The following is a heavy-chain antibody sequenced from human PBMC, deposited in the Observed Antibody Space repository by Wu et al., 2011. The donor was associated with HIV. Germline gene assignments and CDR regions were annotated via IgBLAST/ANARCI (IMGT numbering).Heavy chain of an antibody. Sequence: QVQLVQSGAEVKKPGSSVKVSCKASGATFSSYAISWVRQAPGQGLEWMGRIIPIFGTANYAQKFQGRVTITADKSTSTAYMELSSLRSEDTAVYYCASQNPDLVVVVAATHAPDALYIWAKGQWSPSLQ. D-gene: IGHD2-15*01. J-gene: IGHJ3*02. CDR2: IIPIFGTA. CDR3: ASQNPDLVVVVAATHAPDALYI. V-gene: IGHV1-69*14. CDR1: GATFSSYA.